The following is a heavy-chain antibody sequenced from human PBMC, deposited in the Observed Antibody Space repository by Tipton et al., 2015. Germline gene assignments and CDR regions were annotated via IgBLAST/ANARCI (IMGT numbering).Heavy chain of an antibody. CDR1: GGSISSSSYY. J-gene: IGHJ4*02. D-gene: IGHD6-6*01. CDR2: IYHSGST. V-gene: IGHV4-39*01. Sequence: TLSLTCAVSGGSISSSSYYWGWIRQPPGKGLEWIGVIYHSGSTYYNPSLKSRVTISIDTSKKQFSLRLHSVTAADTGVYFCARVRGAARADYWGQGTLVTVSS. CDR3: ARVRGAARADY.